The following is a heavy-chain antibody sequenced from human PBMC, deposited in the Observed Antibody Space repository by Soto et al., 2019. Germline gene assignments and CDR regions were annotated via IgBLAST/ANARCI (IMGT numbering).Heavy chain of an antibody. J-gene: IGHJ6*02. Sequence: SETLSLTCTVSGGSFTNYYWSWIRQPPGRGLEWIGYIYNTGSTDYNPSLKSRVTISVDTSKNQFSLELTSVTAADTAVYFCARHPGYGSGNGCYGYYTMDVWGQGTTVTVSS. CDR3: ARHPGYGSGNGCYGYYTMDV. CDR2: IYNTGST. CDR1: GGSFTNYY. D-gene: IGHD2-2*01. V-gene: IGHV4-59*08.